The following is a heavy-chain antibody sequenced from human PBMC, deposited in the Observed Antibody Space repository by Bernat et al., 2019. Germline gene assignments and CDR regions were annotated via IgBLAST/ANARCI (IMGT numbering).Heavy chain of an antibody. CDR2: INHSGST. V-gene: IGHV4-34*01. J-gene: IGHJ5*02. D-gene: IGHD2-15*01. CDR1: GGSFSGYY. CDR3: ARGRPLYCSGGSCYSRWFDP. Sequence: QVQLQQWGAGLLKPSETLSLTCAVYGGSFSGYYWSWIRKPPGKGLEWIGEINHSGSTNYNPSLKSRVTISVDTSKNQFSLKLSSVTAADTAVYYCARGRPLYCSGGSCYSRWFDPWGQGTLVTVSS.